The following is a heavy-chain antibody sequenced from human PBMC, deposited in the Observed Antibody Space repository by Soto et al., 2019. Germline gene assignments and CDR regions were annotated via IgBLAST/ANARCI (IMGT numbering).Heavy chain of an antibody. CDR3: AREGIWGAARPDGYMDV. Sequence: SETLSLTCAVYGGSFSGYYWSWIRQPPGKGLEWIGEINHSGSTNYNPSLKSRVTISVDTSKNQFSLKLSSVTAADTAVYYCAREGIWGAARPDGYMDVWGKGTTVTVSS. CDR2: INHSGST. V-gene: IGHV4-34*01. J-gene: IGHJ6*04. D-gene: IGHD6-6*01. CDR1: GGSFSGYY.